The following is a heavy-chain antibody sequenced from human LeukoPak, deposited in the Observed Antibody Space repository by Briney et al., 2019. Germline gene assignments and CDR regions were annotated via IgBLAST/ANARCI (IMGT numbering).Heavy chain of an antibody. V-gene: IGHV3-23*01. CDR3: AKWGAQSGSYRVVDC. CDR1: GITFRSYA. J-gene: IGHJ4*02. D-gene: IGHD3-10*01. Sequence: GGALRLSCAASGITFRSYAMSWVRQARGKGLELVSAINGDGGSTYYADSVKGRFTVPRDNSNNTLFLQMNSLRVEDTAVYYCAKWGAQSGSYRVVDCWGRGTLVTVSS. CDR2: INGDGGST.